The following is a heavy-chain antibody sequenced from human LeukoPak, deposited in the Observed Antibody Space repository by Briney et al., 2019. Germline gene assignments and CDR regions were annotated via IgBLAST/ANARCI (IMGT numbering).Heavy chain of an antibody. V-gene: IGHV5-51*01. D-gene: IGHD1-26*01. CDR1: GYSFTTYW. Sequence: GESLKISCKGSGYSFTTYWIGWVRQMPGKGLEWMGIIYTGDSDARYSPSFQGQVTISADKSISTAYLQWSSLKASDTAIYYCARAYGGSYLARYFDYWGQGTLVTVSS. CDR3: ARAYGGSYLARYFDY. CDR2: IYTGDSDA. J-gene: IGHJ4*02.